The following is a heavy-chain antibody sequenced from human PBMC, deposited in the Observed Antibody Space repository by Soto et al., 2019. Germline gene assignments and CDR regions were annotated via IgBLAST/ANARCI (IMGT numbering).Heavy chain of an antibody. CDR3: ATRVAYSSSSAYFDY. Sequence: PGGSLRLSCAASGFTFSSYGMSWVRQAPGKGLEWVSSINDSGDTYYGDSVKGRFTISRDNSKNTLYLQVNSLSAEDTAVYYCATRVAYSSSSAYFDYWAQGTLVTVSS. CDR2: INDSGDT. J-gene: IGHJ4*02. D-gene: IGHD6-6*01. V-gene: IGHV3-23*01. CDR1: GFTFSSYG.